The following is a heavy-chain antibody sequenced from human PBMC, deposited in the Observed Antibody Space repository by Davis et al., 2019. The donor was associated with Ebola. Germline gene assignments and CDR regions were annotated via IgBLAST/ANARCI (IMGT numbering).Heavy chain of an antibody. J-gene: IGHJ4*02. V-gene: IGHV3-30*19. CDR2: IWYDGSNK. CDR1: GFTFSSYG. D-gene: IGHD6-19*01. Sequence: GESLKISCAASGFTFSSYGMHWVRQAPGKGLEWVAVIWYDGSNKYYADSVKGRFTISRDNSKNTLHLQMNSLRAEDTAVYYCARDFSPAPPHPGGSGWYEDYWGQGTLVTVSS. CDR3: ARDFSPAPPHPGGSGWYEDY.